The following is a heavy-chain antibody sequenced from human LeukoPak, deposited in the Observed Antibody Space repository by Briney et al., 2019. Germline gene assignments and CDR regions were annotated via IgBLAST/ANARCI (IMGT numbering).Heavy chain of an antibody. V-gene: IGHV4-38-2*02. CDR2: IYHSGST. J-gene: IGHJ4*02. D-gene: IGHD3-22*01. CDR1: GYSISGGYY. CDR3: ARDQLGDRVYYDSSGGSDY. Sequence: SETLSLTCTVSGYSISGGYYWGWIRQPPGKGLEWIGSIYHSGSTYYNPSLKSRVTISVDTSKNQFSLKLSSVTAADTAVYYCARDQLGDRVYYDSSGGSDYWGQGTLVTVSS.